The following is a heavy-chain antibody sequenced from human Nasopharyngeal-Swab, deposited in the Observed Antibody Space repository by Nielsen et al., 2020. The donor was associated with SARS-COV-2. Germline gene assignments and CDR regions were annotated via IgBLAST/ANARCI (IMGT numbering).Heavy chain of an antibody. CDR1: GYTFTSYG. D-gene: IGHD3-3*01. CDR2: ISAYNGNT. Sequence: ASVKVSCKASGYTFTSYGISWVRRAPGQGLEWMGWISAYNGNTNYAQKLQGRVTMTTDTSTSTAYMELRSLRSDDTAVYYCARDPGGRFLEWLYVRYYYGMDVWGQGTTVTVSS. V-gene: IGHV1-18*01. J-gene: IGHJ6*02. CDR3: ARDPGGRFLEWLYVRYYYGMDV.